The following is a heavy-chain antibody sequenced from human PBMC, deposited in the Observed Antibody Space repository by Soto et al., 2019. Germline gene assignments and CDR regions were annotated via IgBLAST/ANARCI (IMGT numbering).Heavy chain of an antibody. J-gene: IGHJ3*02. D-gene: IGHD6-19*01. Sequence: PFATVSRTGAGCGGSVSSSSWSRGWISQPPRKGLEWIGSIYYIGSTYSNPPLKSQVTISVDTSKNQVTMKTSSVTAPQPAAYQCARACSRGSYGAFTIWRHRTTDIV. CDR2: IYYIGST. CDR1: GGSVSSSSWS. CDR3: ARACSRGSYGAFTI. V-gene: IGHV4-39*01.